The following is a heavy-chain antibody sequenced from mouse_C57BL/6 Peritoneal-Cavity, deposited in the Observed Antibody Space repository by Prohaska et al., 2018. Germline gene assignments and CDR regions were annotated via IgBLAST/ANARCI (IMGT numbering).Heavy chain of an antibody. CDR2: IYPRDGST. CDR3: ARRGGGYFDV. V-gene: IGHV1-85*01. CDR1: GYTFTSYD. Sequence: SVKLSCKASGYTFTSYDINWVKQRPGQGLEWIGWIYPRDGSTKYNEKFKGKATLTVDTSASTAYMVLHSLTSEDSAVYFGARRGGGYFDVWGTGTTVTVSS. J-gene: IGHJ1*03.